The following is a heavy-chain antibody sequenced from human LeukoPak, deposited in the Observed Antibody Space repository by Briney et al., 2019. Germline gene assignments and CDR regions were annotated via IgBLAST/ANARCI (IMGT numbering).Heavy chain of an antibody. J-gene: IGHJ3*02. Sequence: GGSLRLSCAASGFTFSSYDMTWVRQTPGKGLQWVALISRSGGTTYYADSVKGRFTISRDNSKNTLYLQMNSLRAEDTAVYYCARGEDIVVVVAATLISAGAFDIWGQGTMVTVSS. CDR1: GFTFSSYD. D-gene: IGHD2-15*01. V-gene: IGHV3-23*01. CDR3: ARGEDIVVVVAATLISAGAFDI. CDR2: ISRSGGTT.